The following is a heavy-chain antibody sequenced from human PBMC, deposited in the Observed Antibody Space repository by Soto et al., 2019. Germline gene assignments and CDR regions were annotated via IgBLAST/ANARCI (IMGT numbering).Heavy chain of an antibody. CDR3: ARGREWLRFTPYYYYGMDV. J-gene: IGHJ6*02. V-gene: IGHV4-34*01. D-gene: IGHD5-12*01. Sequence: QVQLQQWGAGLLKPSETLSLTCAVYGGSFSGYYWSWIRQPPGKGLEWIGEINHSGSTNYNPSLKSRVTISVETSKNQFSLKLSSVTAADTAVYYCARGREWLRFTPYYYYGMDVWGQGTTVTVSS. CDR1: GGSFSGYY. CDR2: INHSGST.